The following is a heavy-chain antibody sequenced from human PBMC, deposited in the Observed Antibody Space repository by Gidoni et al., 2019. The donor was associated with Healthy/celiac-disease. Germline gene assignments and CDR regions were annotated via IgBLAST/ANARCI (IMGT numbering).Heavy chain of an antibody. V-gene: IGHV3-23*01. CDR3: AKVPAHYYDSSGLYFDY. CDR2: ISGSGGST. D-gene: IGHD3-22*01. Sequence: EVQLLESGGGLVQPGGSLRLSCAASGFTSSSSAMSWVRQAPGKGLEWVSAISGSGGSTYYADSVKGRFTISRDNSKNTLYLQMNSLRAEDTAVYYCAKVPAHYYDSSGLYFDYWGQGTLVTVSS. J-gene: IGHJ4*02. CDR1: GFTSSSSA.